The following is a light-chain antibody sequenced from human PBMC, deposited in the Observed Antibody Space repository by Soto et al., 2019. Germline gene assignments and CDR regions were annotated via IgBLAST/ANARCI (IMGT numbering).Light chain of an antibody. Sequence: QSVLTHPASVSGSPGQSITISCTGTSSDVGGYNYVSWYQQHPGKAPKLMIYDVSNRPSGVSNRFSGSKSGNTASLTISGLQAEDGADYYCSSYTSSSTLYVFGTGTKVTVL. CDR3: SSYTSSSTLYV. V-gene: IGLV2-14*01. CDR1: SSDVGGYNY. CDR2: DVS. J-gene: IGLJ1*01.